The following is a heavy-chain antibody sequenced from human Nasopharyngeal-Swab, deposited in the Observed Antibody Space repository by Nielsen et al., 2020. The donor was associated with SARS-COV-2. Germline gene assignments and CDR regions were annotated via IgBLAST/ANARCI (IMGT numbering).Heavy chain of an antibody. V-gene: IGHV4-34*01. J-gene: IGHJ4*02. CDR3: ARFGATGSGFDY. CDR2: INHSGCT. Sequence: WIRQPPGKGLEWIGEINHSGCTNYNPSLKSRVSISLDTSKNHFSLKLSSVTAADTAVYYCARFGATGSGFDYWGQGTLVTVSS. D-gene: IGHD3-10*01.